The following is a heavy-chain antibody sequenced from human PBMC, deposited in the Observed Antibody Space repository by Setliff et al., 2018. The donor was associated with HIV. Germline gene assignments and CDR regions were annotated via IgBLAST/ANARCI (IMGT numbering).Heavy chain of an antibody. CDR1: GGSFSDYN. J-gene: IGHJ6*03. CDR2: INHSGGT. CDR3: ARVYYYGSPHMDV. Sequence: SETLSLTCAVYGGSFSDYNWSWIRQSPGRGLEWIGEINHSGGTNYNPSLKSRVTISADTSKNQFSLKLSSVTAADTAVYYCARVYYYGSPHMDVWGKGTTVTVSS. D-gene: IGHD3-10*01. V-gene: IGHV4-34*01.